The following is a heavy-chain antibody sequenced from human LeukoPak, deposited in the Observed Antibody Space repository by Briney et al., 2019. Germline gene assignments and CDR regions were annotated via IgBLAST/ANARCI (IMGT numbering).Heavy chain of an antibody. Sequence: PGRSLRLSCAASGFTFSSYAMHWVRQAPGKGLEWVAVISYDGSNKYYADPVKGRFTISRDNSKNTLYLQMNSLRAEDTAVYYCARGYSGYDSAFDYWGQGTLVTVSS. J-gene: IGHJ4*02. D-gene: IGHD5-12*01. CDR3: ARGYSGYDSAFDY. V-gene: IGHV3-30*04. CDR1: GFTFSSYA. CDR2: ISYDGSNK.